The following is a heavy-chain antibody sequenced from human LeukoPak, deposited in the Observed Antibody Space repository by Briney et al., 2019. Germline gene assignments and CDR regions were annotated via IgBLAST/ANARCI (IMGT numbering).Heavy chain of an antibody. J-gene: IGHJ5*02. Sequence: SETLSLTCTVSGGSISSSSYYWGWIRQPPGKGLEWIGEINHSGSTNYNPSLKSRVTISVDTSKNQFSLKLSSVTAADTAVYYCARGSTRQLWLLSWGQGTLVTVSS. V-gene: IGHV4-39*07. CDR1: GGSISSSSYY. CDR2: INHSGST. D-gene: IGHD5-18*01. CDR3: ARGSTRQLWLLS.